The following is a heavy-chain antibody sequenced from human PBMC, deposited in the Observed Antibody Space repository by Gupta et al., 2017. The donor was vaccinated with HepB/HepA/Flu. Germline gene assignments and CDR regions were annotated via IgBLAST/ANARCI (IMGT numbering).Heavy chain of an antibody. J-gene: IGHJ6*02. D-gene: IGHD2-2*01. CDR1: GGTFSSYA. Sequence: QVQLVQSGAEVKKPGSSVKVSCKASGGTFSSYAISWVRQAPGQGLEWMGRIIPILGIANYAQKFQGRVTITADKSTSTAYMELSSLRSEDTAVYYCARDHGYCSSTSCYDYYYYYGMDVWGQGTTVTVSS. CDR3: ARDHGYCSSTSCYDYYYYYGMDV. CDR2: IIPILGIA. V-gene: IGHV1-69*04.